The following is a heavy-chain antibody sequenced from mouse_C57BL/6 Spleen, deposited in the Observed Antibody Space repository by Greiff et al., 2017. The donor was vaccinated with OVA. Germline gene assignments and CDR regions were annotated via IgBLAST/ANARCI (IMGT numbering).Heavy chain of an antibody. J-gene: IGHJ2*01. CDR3: ARGTYGNYFDY. Sequence: VHVKQSGPELVKPGASVKISCKASGYTFTDYYMNWVKQSHGKSLEWIGDINPNNGGTSYDQKFKGKATLTVDKSSSTAYMELRSLTSEDSAVYYCARGTYGNYFDYWGQGTTLTVSS. CDR2: INPNNGGT. D-gene: IGHD2-1*01. CDR1: GYTFTDYY. V-gene: IGHV1-26*01.